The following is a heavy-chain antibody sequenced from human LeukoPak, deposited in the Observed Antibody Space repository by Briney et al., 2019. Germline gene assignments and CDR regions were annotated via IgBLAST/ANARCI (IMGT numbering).Heavy chain of an antibody. D-gene: IGHD3-10*01. V-gene: IGHV3-30*02. CDR2: IRYDGSNK. J-gene: IGHJ3*02. Sequence: PGGSLRLSCAASGFTFSSYGMHWVRQAPGKGLEWVAFIRYDGSNKYYADSVKGRFTISRDNSKNTLYLQMNSLRAEETAEYYCAKDQRHKYYYGSGRSPDAFDIWGQGTMVTVSS. CDR1: GFTFSSYG. CDR3: AKDQRHKYYYGSGRSPDAFDI.